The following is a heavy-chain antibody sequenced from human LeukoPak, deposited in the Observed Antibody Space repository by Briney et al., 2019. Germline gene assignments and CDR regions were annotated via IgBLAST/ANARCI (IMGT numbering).Heavy chain of an antibody. CDR2: NSSSSSTI. Sequence: GGSLRLSCAASGFTLSSYSMNWVRQAPGKGLEWVSYNSSSSSTIYYADSVKGRFTISRDNAKNSLYLQMNSLRAEDTAVYYCAGMEGDYYDSSGYYAFDIWGQGTMVTVSS. CDR1: GFTLSSYS. J-gene: IGHJ3*02. CDR3: AGMEGDYYDSSGYYAFDI. V-gene: IGHV3-48*04. D-gene: IGHD3-22*01.